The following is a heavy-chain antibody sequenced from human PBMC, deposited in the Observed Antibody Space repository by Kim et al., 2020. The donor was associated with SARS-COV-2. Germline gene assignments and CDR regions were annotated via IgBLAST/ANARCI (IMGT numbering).Heavy chain of an antibody. D-gene: IGHD7-27*01. CDR1: GFTFSNYA. Sequence: GGSLRLSCATSGFTFSNYAMSWVRQAPGKGPEWVSAISGSGSNTYYADSVKGRFTISRDNSKNTLYLQMNSLRIEDTALYYCADGDGNYYDYWGQGTLVTVSS. J-gene: IGHJ4*02. CDR3: ADGDGNYYDY. V-gene: IGHV3-23*01. CDR2: ISGSGSNT.